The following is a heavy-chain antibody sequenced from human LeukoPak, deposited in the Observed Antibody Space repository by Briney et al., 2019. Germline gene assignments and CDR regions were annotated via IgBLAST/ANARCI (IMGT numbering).Heavy chain of an antibody. Sequence: GGSLRLSCAAPGFTFSSYSMNWVRQAPGKGLEWVSYISSSSSTIYYADSVKGRFTISRDNAKNSLYLQMNSLRAEDTAVYYCARDSLRGYSYGYTGDYCGQGTLVTVSS. CDR2: ISSSSSTI. V-gene: IGHV3-48*01. D-gene: IGHD5-18*01. J-gene: IGHJ4*02. CDR3: ARDSLRGYSYGYTGDY. CDR1: GFTFSSYS.